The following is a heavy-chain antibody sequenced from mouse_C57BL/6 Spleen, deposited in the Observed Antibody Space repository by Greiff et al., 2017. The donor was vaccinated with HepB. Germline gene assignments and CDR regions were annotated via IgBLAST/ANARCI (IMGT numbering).Heavy chain of an antibody. J-gene: IGHJ2*01. CDR2: IDPSDSYT. V-gene: IGHV1-50*01. CDR1: GYTFTSYW. CDR3: ARTTVLDY. D-gene: IGHD1-1*01. Sequence: QVQLQQPGAELVKPGASVKLSCKASGYTFTSYWTLWVKQRPGQGLEWTGEIDPSDSYTNYNQTFKGKATLTVDTSSSTAYMQLSSLTSEDSAVYYCARTTVLDYWGQGTTLTVSS.